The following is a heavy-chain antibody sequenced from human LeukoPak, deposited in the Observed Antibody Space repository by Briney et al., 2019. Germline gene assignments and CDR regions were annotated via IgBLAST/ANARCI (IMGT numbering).Heavy chain of an antibody. Sequence: PGGSLRLSCAASGFPFSSSAMSWVRQAAGKGLEWVSGLSGSGTSTYYADSVKGRFTISRDNSKNTLYLQMNSLRAEDTAVYYCARGLATMVRGVIKNWFDPWGQGTLVTVSS. D-gene: IGHD3-10*01. J-gene: IGHJ5*02. CDR1: GFPFSSSA. CDR3: ARGLATMVRGVIKNWFDP. CDR2: LSGSGTST. V-gene: IGHV3-23*01.